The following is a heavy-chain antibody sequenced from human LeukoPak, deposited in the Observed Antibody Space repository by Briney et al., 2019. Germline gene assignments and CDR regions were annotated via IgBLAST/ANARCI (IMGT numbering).Heavy chain of an antibody. Sequence: GGSLRLSCAASGFTVSSNYMSWVRQAPGKGLEWVANIKQDGSEKYYVDSVKGRFTISRDNAKNSLYLQMNSLRAEDTAVYYCAKLVQLWPPSFDYWGQGTLVTVSS. CDR1: GFTVSSNY. J-gene: IGHJ4*02. V-gene: IGHV3-7*03. CDR3: AKLVQLWPPSFDY. CDR2: IKQDGSEK. D-gene: IGHD5-18*01.